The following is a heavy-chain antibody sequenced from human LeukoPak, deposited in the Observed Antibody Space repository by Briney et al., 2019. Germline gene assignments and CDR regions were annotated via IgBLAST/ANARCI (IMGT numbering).Heavy chain of an antibody. CDR1: GGSISSSSYY. Sequence: SETLSLTCTVSGGSISSSSYYWGWIRQPPGKGLEWIGYIYYSGSTNYNPSLKSRVTISVDTSKNRFSLKLSSVAAADTAVYYCARGPVGGTTYNDGDAFDIWGQGTMVTVSS. V-gene: IGHV4-61*05. CDR3: ARGPVGGTTYNDGDAFDI. J-gene: IGHJ3*02. D-gene: IGHD1-7*01. CDR2: IYYSGST.